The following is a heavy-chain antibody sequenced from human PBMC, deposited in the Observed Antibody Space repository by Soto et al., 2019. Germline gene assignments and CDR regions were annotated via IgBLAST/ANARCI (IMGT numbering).Heavy chain of an antibody. Sequence: GGPLRLSCAASGFTFSSYGIHWVRQAPGKGLDWVAVISYDGSNKYYADSVKGRFTISRDNSKNTLYLQMNSLRTEDTAMYYCAKDRYCSGGTCLNFYGMDVWGQGTTVTVSS. V-gene: IGHV3-30*18. CDR2: ISYDGSNK. J-gene: IGHJ6*02. CDR3: AKDRYCSGGTCLNFYGMDV. D-gene: IGHD2-15*01. CDR1: GFTFSSYG.